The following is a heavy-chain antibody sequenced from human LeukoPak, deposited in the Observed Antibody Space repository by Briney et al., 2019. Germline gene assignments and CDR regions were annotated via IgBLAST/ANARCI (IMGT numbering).Heavy chain of an antibody. CDR3: AKDRSSIAAAGTQSDY. J-gene: IGHJ4*02. CDR2: ISGSGGST. D-gene: IGHD6-13*01. Sequence: SGGSLRLSCAASGFTFSSYAMSWVRQAPGKGLEWVSAISGSGGSTYYADSVKGRFTISRDNSKNTLYLQMNSLRAEDTAVYYCAKDRSSIAAAGTQSDYWGQGTLVTVSS. V-gene: IGHV3-23*01. CDR1: GFTFSSYA.